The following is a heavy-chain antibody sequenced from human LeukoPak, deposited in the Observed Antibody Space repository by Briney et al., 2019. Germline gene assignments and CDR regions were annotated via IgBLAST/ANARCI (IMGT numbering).Heavy chain of an antibody. CDR2: IIPIFGTA. V-gene: IGHV1-69*13. D-gene: IGHD2-21*01. CDR3: AREFPAALPDYYYYYMDV. J-gene: IGHJ6*03. Sequence: ASVTVSCKASGYTFSSYAISWVRQAPGQGLEWMGGIIPIFGTANYAQKFQGRVTITADESTSTAYMELSSLRSEETAVYYCAREFPAALPDYYYYYMDVWGKGTTVTISS. CDR1: GYTFSSYA.